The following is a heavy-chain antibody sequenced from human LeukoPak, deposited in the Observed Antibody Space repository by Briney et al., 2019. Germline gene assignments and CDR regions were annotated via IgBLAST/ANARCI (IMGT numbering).Heavy chain of an antibody. CDR2: ISRSGGAP. J-gene: IGHJ4*02. Sequence: GESLRLSCAASGFTFSSHDMNWVRQAPGKGLEWVSSISRSGGAPAYADSVKGRFTISRDNSKNTLCLQMNRLRAEDTAVYYCAKDFNWSDAGWGQGTLVTVSS. CDR1: GFTFSSHD. V-gene: IGHV3-23*01. D-gene: IGHD1-20*01. CDR3: AKDFNWSDAG.